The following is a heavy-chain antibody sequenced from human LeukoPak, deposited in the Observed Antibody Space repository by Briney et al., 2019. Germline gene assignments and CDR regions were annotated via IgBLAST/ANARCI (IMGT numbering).Heavy chain of an antibody. CDR3: ATFVGIASGTYTVPGGLLV. CDR1: EFSPTNFW. Sequence: PGGSLRLSCVASEFSPTNFWMTWVRRAPGRGLEWVANIKHDGTEKFYVDSVKGRFTISRDNAKNSLSLQMNSLRAEDTAVYYCATFVGIASGTYTVPGGLLVWGKGTTVTVSS. J-gene: IGHJ6*04. CDR2: IKHDGTEK. V-gene: IGHV3-7*01. D-gene: IGHD6-13*01.